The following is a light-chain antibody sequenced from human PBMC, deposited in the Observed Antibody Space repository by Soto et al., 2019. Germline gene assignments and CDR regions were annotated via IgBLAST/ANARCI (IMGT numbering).Light chain of an antibody. V-gene: IGKV1-27*01. CDR3: QKYDSDPFP. J-gene: IGKJ3*01. CDR2: GAS. CDR1: QGINKY. Sequence: DIQLTQSPSSLSASVGDTVTVTCRASQGINKYLAWYQQKPGKFPHLLIYGASASQLGVPPRFSGSGSGTDCTLSISSLQPDDVATDHCQKYDSDPFPFGPGTQV.